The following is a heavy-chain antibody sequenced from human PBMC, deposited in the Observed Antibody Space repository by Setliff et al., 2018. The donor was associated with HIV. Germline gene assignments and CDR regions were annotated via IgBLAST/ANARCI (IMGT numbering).Heavy chain of an antibody. V-gene: IGHV1-18*01. CDR1: GYTFSNYG. Sequence: ASVKVSCKASGYTFSNYGITWVRQAPGQGLEWMGWITSYNGNTNYAKKFKGRVAMTTDISTSIAYMELKSLRSEDTAVYYCARDHHSGRGSNFPWYSDLWGRGTLVTVSS. CDR2: ITSYNGNT. D-gene: IGHD1-26*01. J-gene: IGHJ2*01. CDR3: ARDHHSGRGSNFPWYSDL.